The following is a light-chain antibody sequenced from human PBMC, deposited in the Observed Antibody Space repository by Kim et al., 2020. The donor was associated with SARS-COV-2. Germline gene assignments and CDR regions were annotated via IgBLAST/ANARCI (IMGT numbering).Light chain of an antibody. J-gene: IGLJ2*01. CDR1: SLGDKN. Sequence: SVLPGQTAIITCWGNSLGDKNVCWYQQRPGKSPLLVIYEDIKRPSGIPERVSGSNSGNTATLTISGTQAMDEADYYCQAWDSSTVVFGRGTQLTVL. CDR3: QAWDSSTVV. CDR2: EDI. V-gene: IGLV3-1*01.